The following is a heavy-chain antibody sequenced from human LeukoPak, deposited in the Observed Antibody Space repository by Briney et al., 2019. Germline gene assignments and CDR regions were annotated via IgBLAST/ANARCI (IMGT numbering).Heavy chain of an antibody. J-gene: IGHJ6*03. D-gene: IGHD3-22*01. CDR1: GGSISSYY. V-gene: IGHV4-59*01. CDR2: IYYSGGT. Sequence: SETLSLTCTVSGGSISSYYWSWIRQPPGKGLEWIGYIYYSGGTNYNPSLKSRVTISVDTSKNQFSLKLTSVTAADTAVYYCARSSEGRYYYDSSGYSYYYYYMDVWGKGTTVTISS. CDR3: ARSSEGRYYYDSSGYSYYYYYMDV.